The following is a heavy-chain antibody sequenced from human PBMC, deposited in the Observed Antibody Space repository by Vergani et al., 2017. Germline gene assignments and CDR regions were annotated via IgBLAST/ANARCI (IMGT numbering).Heavy chain of an antibody. J-gene: IGHJ6*04. CDR2: IYHSGST. D-gene: IGHD2-21*02. Sequence: QVQLQESGPGLVKPSETLSLTCAVSGYSISSTYYWGWIRQPPGKGLEWIGSIYHSGSTYNNPSLKSRVTISVDTSKNQFSLKLSSVTAADTAVYYCARHRGDNDRGGMDVWGKGTTVTVSS. CDR1: GYSISSTYY. CDR3: ARHRGDNDRGGMDV. V-gene: IGHV4-38-2*01.